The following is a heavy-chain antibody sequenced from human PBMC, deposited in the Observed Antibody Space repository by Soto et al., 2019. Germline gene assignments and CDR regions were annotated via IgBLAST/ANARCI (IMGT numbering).Heavy chain of an antibody. CDR2: IYSGGST. V-gene: IGHV3-66*01. D-gene: IGHD3-16*01. CDR3: ARVAALRAFDY. Sequence: GGSLRLSCAASGFTVSSNYMSWVRQAPGKGLEWVSVIYSGGSTYYADSVKGRFTISRDNSKNTLYLQMNSLRVEDTAVYYCARVAALRAFDYWGQGTLVTVSS. CDR1: GFTVSSNY. J-gene: IGHJ4*02.